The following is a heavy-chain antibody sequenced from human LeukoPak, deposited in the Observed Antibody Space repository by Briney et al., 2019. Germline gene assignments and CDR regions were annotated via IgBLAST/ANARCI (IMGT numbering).Heavy chain of an antibody. D-gene: IGHD2/OR15-2a*01. J-gene: IGHJ5*02. V-gene: IGHV4-39*01. Sequence: PSETLSLTCTVSGGSTSSSSYYWGWIRQPPGKGLEWIGSIYYSGSTYYNPSLKSRVTISVDTSKNQFSLKLSSVTAADTAVYYCARPGYGTFGFDPWGQGTLVTVSS. CDR3: ARPGYGTFGFDP. CDR1: GGSTSSSSYY. CDR2: IYYSGST.